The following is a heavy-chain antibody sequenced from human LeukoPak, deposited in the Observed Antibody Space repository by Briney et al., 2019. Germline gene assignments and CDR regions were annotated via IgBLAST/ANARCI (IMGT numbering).Heavy chain of an antibody. J-gene: IGHJ3*02. CDR1: GGSFSGYY. CDR2: INHSGST. V-gene: IGHV4-34*01. D-gene: IGHD2-15*01. CDR3: ARPTNFKGYCSGGSCLRDAFDI. Sequence: PSETLSLTCAVYGGSFSGYYWSWIRRPPGKGLEWIGEINHSGSTNDNPSLKSRVTISVDTSKNQFSLKLSSVTAADTAVYYCARPTNFKGYCSGGSCLRDAFDIWGQGTMVTVSS.